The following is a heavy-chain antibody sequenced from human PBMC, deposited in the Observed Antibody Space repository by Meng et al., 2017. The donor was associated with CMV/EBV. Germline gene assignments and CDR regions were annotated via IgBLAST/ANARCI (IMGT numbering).Heavy chain of an antibody. CDR3: ARSSPLRFLEFLPPFRPN. V-gene: IGHV4-34*01. CDR2: INHSGST. Sequence: FFSGYVWRWIRQPPGQGLEWIGEINHSGSTNYHPSLKSRVTISVDTSKNQFSLKLSSVTAADTAVYYCARSSPLRFLEFLPPFRPNWGQGTLVTVSS. J-gene: IGHJ4*02. CDR1: FFSGYV. D-gene: IGHD3-3*01.